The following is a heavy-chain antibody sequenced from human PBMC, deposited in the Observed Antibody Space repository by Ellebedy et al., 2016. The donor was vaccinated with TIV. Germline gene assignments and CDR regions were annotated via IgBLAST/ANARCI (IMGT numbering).Heavy chain of an antibody. CDR1: GFTFSSYG. CDR3: FGRPQSSGWYGPFDY. CDR2: LSYDGGNK. V-gene: IGHV3-30*03. D-gene: IGHD6-19*01. Sequence: GESLKISCAASGFTFSSYGMHWVRQTPGKGLEWVAILSYDGGNKNYADSVKVRFTISRDNSKNKMSLQMNSLRVEDTAVYYCFGRPQSSGWYGPFDYWGQGTLVTVSS. J-gene: IGHJ4*02.